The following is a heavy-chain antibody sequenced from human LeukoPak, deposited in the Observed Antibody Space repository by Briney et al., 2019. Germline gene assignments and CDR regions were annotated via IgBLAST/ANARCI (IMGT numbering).Heavy chain of an antibody. CDR3: ARDRPSDSSSWYYYYGMDV. CDR2: IYYSGST. J-gene: IGHJ6*04. Sequence: SETLSLTCTVSGGSISSGGYYWTWIRQHPGKGLEWIGYIYYSGSTYYNPSLKSRVTISVDTSKNQFSLKLSSVTAADTAVYYCARDRPSDSSSWYYYYGMDVWGKGTTVTVFS. CDR1: GGSISSGGYY. V-gene: IGHV4-31*03. D-gene: IGHD6-13*01.